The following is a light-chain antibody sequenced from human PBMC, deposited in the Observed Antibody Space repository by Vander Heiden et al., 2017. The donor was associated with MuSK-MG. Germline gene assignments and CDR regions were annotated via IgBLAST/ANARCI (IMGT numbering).Light chain of an antibody. CDR2: GAS. CDR1: QSVSSSY. Sequence: EILLTQSPGTLSLSPGERATLSCRASQSVSSSYLAWYQQKPGQAPRLLIYGASSRATGIPDRFSGSGSGTDFTLTISRLEPEDFAVYYCQQYGSSPLTFGHGTKVDIK. V-gene: IGKV3-20*01. CDR3: QQYGSSPLT. J-gene: IGKJ3*01.